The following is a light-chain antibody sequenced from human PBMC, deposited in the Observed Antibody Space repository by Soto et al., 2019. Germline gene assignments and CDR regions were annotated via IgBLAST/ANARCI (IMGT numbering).Light chain of an antibody. CDR1: QSVSSN. V-gene: IGKV3-15*01. CDR2: GAS. CDR3: QQYNIWPLT. Sequence: EIVMTQSPATLSVSPGDRATLSCRASQSVSSNLAWYQQKPGQAPRLLIYGASTRATGIPARFSGSGSGTEFTLTISSLQSEDFAVYYCQQYNIWPLTFGRGTKVQIK. J-gene: IGKJ4*01.